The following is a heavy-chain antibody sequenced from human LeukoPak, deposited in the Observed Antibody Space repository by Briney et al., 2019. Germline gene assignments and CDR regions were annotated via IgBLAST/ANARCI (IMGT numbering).Heavy chain of an antibody. Sequence: PWGSLRLSCTGSGFPFGDYAMTWFRQAPGKGLEWVSAISGSGGSTYYADSVKGRFTISRDNSKNTLYLQMNSLRAEDTAVYYCAKVARPVVPAATNGMNWFDPWGQGTLVTVSS. J-gene: IGHJ5*02. CDR3: AKVARPVVPAATNGMNWFDP. D-gene: IGHD2-2*01. CDR1: GFPFGDYA. V-gene: IGHV3-23*01. CDR2: ISGSGGST.